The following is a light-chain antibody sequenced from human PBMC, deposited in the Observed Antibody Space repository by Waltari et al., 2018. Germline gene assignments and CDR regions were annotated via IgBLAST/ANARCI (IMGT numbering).Light chain of an antibody. Sequence: QSALTQPASVSGAPGQSITISCTGTSSDVGGYDFVSWSQQYPGKAPQLIIYDFYYRPSGVSQRFSASKSGDTASLTISGLQTDDEADYYCSSYTSISTSVVFGGGTKLTVL. CDR3: SSYTSISTSVV. CDR2: DFY. CDR1: SSDVGGYDF. V-gene: IGLV2-14*03. J-gene: IGLJ2*01.